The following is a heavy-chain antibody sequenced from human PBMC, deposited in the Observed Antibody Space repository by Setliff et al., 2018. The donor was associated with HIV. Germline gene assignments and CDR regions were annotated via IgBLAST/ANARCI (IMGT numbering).Heavy chain of an antibody. CDR3: ATGGWFDY. CDR2: ISASSDTI. J-gene: IGHJ4*02. D-gene: IGHD6-19*01. CDR1: GFTFSGYE. Sequence: LRLSCAASGFTFSGYEMNWVRQAPGKGPEWIAYISASSDTINYADSVEGRFTISRDNAMNSLYLQMNSLRAEDTALYYCATGGWFDYWGQGVLVTVSS. V-gene: IGHV3-48*03.